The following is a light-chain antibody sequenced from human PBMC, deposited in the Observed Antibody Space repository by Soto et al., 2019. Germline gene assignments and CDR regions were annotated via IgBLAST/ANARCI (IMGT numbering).Light chain of an antibody. CDR2: GNS. CDR3: QSYDSSLSGWV. Sequence: QYVLTQPPSVSGAPGQRVTISCTGSSSNIGAGYNVHWYQQLPGTAPKLLIYGNSNRPSGVPDRFSGSKSGTSASLAITGLQAEDEADYYCQSYDSSLSGWVFGGGTHLTVL. CDR1: SSNIGAGYN. J-gene: IGLJ3*02. V-gene: IGLV1-40*01.